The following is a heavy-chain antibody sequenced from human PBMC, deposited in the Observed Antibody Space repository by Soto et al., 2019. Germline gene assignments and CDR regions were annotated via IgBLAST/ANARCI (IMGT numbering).Heavy chain of an antibody. D-gene: IGHD3-22*01. CDR2: ITICGTFK. Sequence: AWSLSLSSAASGFTFSNSTMKVGQQAAQTGLWWVGCITICGTFKYYPESMRSLFTISSYDTKKSLYLQMNGLRAVETAVYYCARVPAANDRTAFYCVAMCFYFDYWGRGTQVTVSS. J-gene: IGHJ4*02. CDR3: ARVPAANDRTAFYCVAMCFYFDY. V-gene: IGHV3-21*01. CDR1: GFTFSNST.